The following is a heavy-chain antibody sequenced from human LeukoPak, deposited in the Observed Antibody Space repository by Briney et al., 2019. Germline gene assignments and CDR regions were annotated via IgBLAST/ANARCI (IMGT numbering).Heavy chain of an antibody. V-gene: IGHV1-24*01. CDR2: FDPDEGET. CDR3: ATVRAYGGFDY. Sequence: ASLKVSCKVSGYTLTELSMHRVRQAPGKGLEWMGGFDPDEGETIYAQKVQGRVTMTEDKSTDRAYMELSSLRSEDTDVYYCATVRAYGGFDYWGQGTLVTVSS. CDR1: GYTLTELS. D-gene: IGHD4/OR15-4a*01. J-gene: IGHJ4*02.